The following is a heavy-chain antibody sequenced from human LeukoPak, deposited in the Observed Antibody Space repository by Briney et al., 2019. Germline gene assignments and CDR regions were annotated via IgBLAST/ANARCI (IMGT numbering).Heavy chain of an antibody. J-gene: IGHJ4*02. V-gene: IGHV3-33*06. CDR2: IWHDGSAK. CDR3: AKDNRGGWSGYFDY. D-gene: IGHD6-19*01. CDR1: GFTFSSYG. Sequence: GSLRLSCAASGFTFSSYGMHWVRQAPGKGLEWVAVIWHDGSAKFYVDSVRGRFSISRDDSKNTLYLQMNSLRAEDTALYYCAKDNRGGWSGYFDYWGRGTLVTVSS.